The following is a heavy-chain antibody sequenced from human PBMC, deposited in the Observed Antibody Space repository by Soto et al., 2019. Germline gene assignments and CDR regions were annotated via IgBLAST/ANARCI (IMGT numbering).Heavy chain of an antibody. CDR1: GFTFSSYA. CDR2: ISGSGGST. D-gene: IGHD2-21*02. J-gene: IGHJ4*02. V-gene: IGHV3-23*01. CDR3: AKDPGPLVVTPMFDY. Sequence: GGSLRLSCAASGFTFSSYAMSWVRQAPGKGLEWVSAISGSGGSTYYADSVKGRFTISRDNSKNTLYLQMNSLRAEDTAVYYCAKDPGPLVVTPMFDYWGQGTLVTVSS.